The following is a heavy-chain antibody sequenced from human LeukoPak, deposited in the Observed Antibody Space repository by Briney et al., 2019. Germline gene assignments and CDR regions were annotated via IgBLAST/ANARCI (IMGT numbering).Heavy chain of an antibody. CDR3: ARGQGYGDYEDY. V-gene: IGHV4-34*01. Sequence: SETLSLTCAVYGGSFSGYYWSWIRQPPGKGLEWIGEINHSGSTNYNPSLKSRVTISVDTSKNQFSLKLSSVTAADTAVYYCARGQGYGDYEDYWGQGTPVTVSS. J-gene: IGHJ4*02. CDR2: INHSGST. D-gene: IGHD4-17*01. CDR1: GGSFSGYY.